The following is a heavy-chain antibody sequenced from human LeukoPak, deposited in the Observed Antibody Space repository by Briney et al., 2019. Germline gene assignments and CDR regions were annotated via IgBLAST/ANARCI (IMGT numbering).Heavy chain of an antibody. D-gene: IGHD6-19*01. CDR3: AKDNRRHYTSGPNPDSLH. Sequence: GGSLRLSCAASGFTFDDYAMHWVRQAPGKGLEWVSGISWNRGSIGYADSVKGRFTISRDNAKNSLYLQMNSLRVEDTAFYYCAKDNRRHYTSGPNPDSLHWGQGALVTVSS. CDR2: ISWNRGSI. J-gene: IGHJ4*02. V-gene: IGHV3-9*01. CDR1: GFTFDDYA.